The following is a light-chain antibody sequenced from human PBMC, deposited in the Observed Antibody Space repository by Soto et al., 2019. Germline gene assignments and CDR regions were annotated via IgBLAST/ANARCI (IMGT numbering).Light chain of an antibody. CDR3: QQYNSWPPSYT. Sequence: EIVMTQSPATLSVSRGERATLSCRANQAISSNLAWYQQKPGQAPRLLIYGASTRATDIPDRFSGSGSGTEFTLTIGSLQSEDFAVYYCQQYNSWPPSYTFGQGTKLEIK. V-gene: IGKV3-15*01. CDR1: QAISSN. J-gene: IGKJ2*01. CDR2: GAS.